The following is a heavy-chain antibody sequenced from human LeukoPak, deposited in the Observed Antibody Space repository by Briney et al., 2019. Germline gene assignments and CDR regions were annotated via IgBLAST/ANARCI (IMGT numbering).Heavy chain of an antibody. D-gene: IGHD3-3*01. CDR3: ATYDSDTFDN. V-gene: IGHV4-34*03. Sequence: SETLSLTCAVYGGSFSGYYWSWIRQPPGKGLEWIGEINHSGSTNYNPSLKSRVTISVATSKNQFSLKLSSVTAATTPCVSLATYDSDTFDNWGQGTMVTVSS. CDR2: INHSGST. J-gene: IGHJ3*02. CDR1: GGSFSGYY.